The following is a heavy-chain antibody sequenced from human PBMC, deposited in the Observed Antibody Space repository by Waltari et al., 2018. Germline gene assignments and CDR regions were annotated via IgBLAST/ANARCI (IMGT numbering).Heavy chain of an antibody. CDR1: GGTFSSYA. J-gene: IGHJ4*02. V-gene: IGHV1-69*04. CDR2: IIPIVGTA. CDR3: ARSAKDHETGYFDY. Sequence: QVQLVQSGAEVKKPGSSVKVSCKASGGTFSSYAISWVRQAPGQGLEWMGRIIPIVGTANYANKFQGRVTITADKSTSTAYMELSSLRSEDTAVYYCARSAKDHETGYFDYWGQGTLVTVSS. D-gene: IGHD7-27*01.